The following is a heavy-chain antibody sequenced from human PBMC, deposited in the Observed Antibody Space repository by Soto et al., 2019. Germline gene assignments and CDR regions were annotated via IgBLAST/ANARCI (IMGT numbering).Heavy chain of an antibody. CDR3: TTVITMVRGVIPSDP. J-gene: IGHJ5*02. D-gene: IGHD3-10*01. Sequence: ESGGGLVKPGGSLRLSCAASGFTFSNAWMSWVRQAPGKGLEWVGRIKSKTDGGTTDYAAPVKGRFTISRDDSKNTLYLQMNSLKTEDTAVYYCTTVITMVRGVIPSDPWGQGTLVTVSS. V-gene: IGHV3-15*01. CDR2: IKSKTDGGTT. CDR1: GFTFSNAW.